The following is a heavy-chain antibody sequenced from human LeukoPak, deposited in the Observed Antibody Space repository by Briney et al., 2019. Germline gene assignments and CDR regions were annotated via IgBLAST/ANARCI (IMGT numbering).Heavy chain of an antibody. CDR3: AKPQWSGTYCSGGSCLLGYFDY. Sequence: GGSLRLSCAASGFTFSSYGMHWVRQAPGKGLEWVAVISYDGSNKYYADSVKGRFTISRDNSKNTLYLQMNSLRAEDTAVYYCAKPQWSGTYCSGGSCLLGYFDYWGQGTLVTVSS. J-gene: IGHJ4*02. CDR1: GFTFSSYG. V-gene: IGHV3-30*18. CDR2: ISYDGSNK. D-gene: IGHD2-15*01.